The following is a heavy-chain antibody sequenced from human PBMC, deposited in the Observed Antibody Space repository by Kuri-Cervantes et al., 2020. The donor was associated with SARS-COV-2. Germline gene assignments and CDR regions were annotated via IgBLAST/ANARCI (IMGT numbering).Heavy chain of an antibody. Sequence: GSLRLSCTVSGGSISSYHWSWIRQPPGKGLEWIGYIYYSGSTNYNPSLKSRVTISVDTSKNQFSLKLSSVTAADTAVYYCARDLGIWRAFDIWGQGTMVTVSS. V-gene: IGHV4-59*01. J-gene: IGHJ3*02. CDR3: ARDLGIWRAFDI. CDR1: GGSISSYH. D-gene: IGHD3-16*01. CDR2: IYYSGST.